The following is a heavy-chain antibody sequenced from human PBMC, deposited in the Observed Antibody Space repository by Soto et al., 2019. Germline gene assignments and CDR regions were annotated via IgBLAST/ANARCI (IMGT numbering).Heavy chain of an antibody. CDR3: ARLSLWQTIDY. J-gene: IGHJ4*02. Sequence: PSETLSLTCTVSGGSISSYYWSWIRQPPGKGLEWIGYIYYSGSTNYNPSLKSRVTISVDTSKNQFSLKLSSVTAADTAVYYCARLSLWQTIDYWGQGTLVTVSS. CDR1: GGSISSYY. D-gene: IGHD2-21*01. CDR2: IYYSGST. V-gene: IGHV4-59*08.